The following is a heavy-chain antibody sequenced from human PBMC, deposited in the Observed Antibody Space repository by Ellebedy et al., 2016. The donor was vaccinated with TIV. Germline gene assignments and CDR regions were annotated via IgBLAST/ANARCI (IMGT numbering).Heavy chain of an antibody. D-gene: IGHD1-26*01. CDR1: GFTFSSYS. Sequence: GGSLRLXXAASGFTFSSYSMAWVRQAPGKGLEWVSYISSGSATIYYADSVKGRFTISRDNAKNSLYLQMNSLRDEDSAMYYCAREGGNSGSYVDAFDIWGQGTMVTVSS. CDR2: ISSGSATI. J-gene: IGHJ3*02. CDR3: AREGGNSGSYVDAFDI. V-gene: IGHV3-48*02.